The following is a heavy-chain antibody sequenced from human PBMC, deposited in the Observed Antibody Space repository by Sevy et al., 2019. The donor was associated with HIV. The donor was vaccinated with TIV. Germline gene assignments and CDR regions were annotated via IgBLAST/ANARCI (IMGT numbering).Heavy chain of an antibody. J-gene: IGHJ3*02. Sequence: SETLSLTCAVSDYSISSGYFWGWIRQPPGKGLEWIGNIYHSGSTYYNPSLNSRVTMSVDTSKNQFSLRLSSVTAADTAVYYCARVTTRVVVVPAAIVPDAFDIWGQGTMVTVSS. CDR3: ARVTTRVVVVPAAIVPDAFDI. V-gene: IGHV4-38-2*01. CDR1: DYSISSGYF. D-gene: IGHD2-2*02. CDR2: IYHSGST.